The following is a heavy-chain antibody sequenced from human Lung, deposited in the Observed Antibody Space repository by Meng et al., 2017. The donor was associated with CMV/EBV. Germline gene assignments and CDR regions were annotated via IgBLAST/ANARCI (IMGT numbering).Heavy chain of an antibody. CDR2: IYTSGST. CDR3: TRGSRDEAFQH. CDR1: GGSSSSYY. Sequence: GQLQGSGPGLLKPSGTLSRTCTVSGGSSSSYYWSWMCQPAGKGLEWIGRIYTSGSTNYNPSLKSRVTMSVDTSKNQFSLKLSSVTAADTAVYYCTRGSRDEAFQHWARAPWSPSPQ. D-gene: IGHD5-24*01. V-gene: IGHV4-4*07. J-gene: IGHJ1*01.